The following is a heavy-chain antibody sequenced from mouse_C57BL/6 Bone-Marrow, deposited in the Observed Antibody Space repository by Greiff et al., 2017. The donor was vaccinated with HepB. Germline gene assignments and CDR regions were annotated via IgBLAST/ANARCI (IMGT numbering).Heavy chain of an antibody. J-gene: IGHJ4*01. CDR3: ARIYYYGSIYAMDY. V-gene: IGHV1-81*01. D-gene: IGHD1-1*01. CDR2: IYPRSGNT. Sequence: VQLQESGAELARPGASVKLSCKASGYTFTSYGISWVKQSTGQGLEWIGEIYPRSGNTYYNEKFKGKATLTADKSSSTAYMELRSLTSEDSAVYFCARIYYYGSIYAMDYWGQGTSVTVSS. CDR1: GYTFTSYG.